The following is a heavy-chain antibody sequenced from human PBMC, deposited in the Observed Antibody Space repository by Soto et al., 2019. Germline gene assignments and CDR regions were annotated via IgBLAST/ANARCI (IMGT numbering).Heavy chain of an antibody. V-gene: IGHV4-39*01. J-gene: IGHJ4*02. Sequence: QLHLQESGPGLVKPSETLSLTCTVSGVSISNSSYYWGWIRLPPGKGLEWIGTIYYSGITYYNPYLKSRVTISVDTSKNQFSLKLTSVTAADTAVYYCARHGSNWGQGTLVTVSS. CDR3: ARHGSN. CDR2: IYYSGIT. CDR1: GVSISNSSYY.